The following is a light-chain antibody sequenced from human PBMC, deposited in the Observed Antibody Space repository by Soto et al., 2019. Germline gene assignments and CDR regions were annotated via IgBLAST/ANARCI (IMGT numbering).Light chain of an antibody. Sequence: EIVLTQSPGTLSLSPGERATLSCRASQSYLAWYQQKPGQAPRLLRYGASRRATGIPDRFSGSGSGTDFTLTSSRLEPEDFAVYYCQQYDDSPPWTFGQGTKVEIK. CDR1: QSY. CDR3: QQYDDSPPWT. V-gene: IGKV3-20*01. J-gene: IGKJ1*01. CDR2: GAS.